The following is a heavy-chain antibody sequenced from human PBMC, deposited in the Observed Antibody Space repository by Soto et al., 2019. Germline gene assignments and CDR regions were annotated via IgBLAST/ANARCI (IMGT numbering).Heavy chain of an antibody. V-gene: IGHV1-18*04. CDR3: ARSPYYDFWSGYYNYYSYGMDV. J-gene: IGHJ6*02. CDR2: ISAYNGNT. Sequence: ASEKVSCKASGYTFTSYGISWVRQAPGQGLEWMGWISAYNGNTNYAQKLQGRVTMTTDTSTSTAYMELRSLRSDDTAVYYCARSPYYDFWSGYYNYYSYGMDVWGQGTTVTVYS. D-gene: IGHD3-3*01. CDR1: GYTFTSYG.